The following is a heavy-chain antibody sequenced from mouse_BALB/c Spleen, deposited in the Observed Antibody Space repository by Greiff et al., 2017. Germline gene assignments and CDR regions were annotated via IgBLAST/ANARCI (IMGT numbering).Heavy chain of an antibody. J-gene: IGHJ2*01. CDR1: GYTFTDYN. D-gene: IGHD1-1*01. CDR3: ARITTVVPFDY. Sequence: VQLQQSGPELVKPGASVKIPCKASGYTFTDYNMDWVKQSHGKSLEWIGDINPNNGGTSYNQKFKGKATLTVDKSSSTAYMELRSLTSEDSAVYYCARITTVVPFDYWGQGTTLTVSS. V-gene: IGHV1-18*01. CDR2: INPNNGGT.